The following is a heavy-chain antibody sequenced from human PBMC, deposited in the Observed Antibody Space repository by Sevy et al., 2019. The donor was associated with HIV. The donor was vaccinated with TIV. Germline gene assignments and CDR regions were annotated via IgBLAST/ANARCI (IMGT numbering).Heavy chain of an antibody. CDR3: ASGGRIEVSGRVGYLEY. J-gene: IGHJ4*02. D-gene: IGHD6-19*01. V-gene: IGHV3-33*01. Sequence: GGSLRLSCAASGFTFSSYGMHWVRQVPGKGLEWVAVTWYDGSNKYYEDSVKGRFTISRDNSKNTLYLQMNSLRAEDTAVYYCASGGRIEVSGRVGYLEYWGQGILVTVSS. CDR2: TWYDGSNK. CDR1: GFTFSSYG.